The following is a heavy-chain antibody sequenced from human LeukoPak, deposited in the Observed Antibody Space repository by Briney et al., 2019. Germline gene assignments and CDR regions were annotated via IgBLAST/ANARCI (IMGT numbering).Heavy chain of an antibody. Sequence: SETLSLTCTVSGGSISSYYWSWIRQPPGKGLEWIGYIYYSGSTNYNPSLRSRVTISVDTSKNQFSLKLSSVTAADTAVYYCARDQGSSAINDAFDIWGQGTMVTVSS. J-gene: IGHJ3*02. CDR2: IYYSGST. CDR1: GGSISSYY. V-gene: IGHV4-59*01. D-gene: IGHD6-13*01. CDR3: ARDQGSSAINDAFDI.